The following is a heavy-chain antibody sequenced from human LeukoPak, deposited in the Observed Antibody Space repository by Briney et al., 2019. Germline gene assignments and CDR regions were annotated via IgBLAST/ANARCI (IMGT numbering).Heavy chain of an antibody. CDR1: GFTFSSYS. Sequence: GGSLRLSCAASGFTFSSYSVNWVRQAPGKGLEWVSAMSGSGSSTWYADSVKGRLTISRDNSKNTLFLQMNSLRAEDTAVYYCAKDLYDSSGSRYDYWGQGTLVTVSS. J-gene: IGHJ4*02. V-gene: IGHV3-23*01. D-gene: IGHD3-22*01. CDR3: AKDLYDSSGSRYDY. CDR2: MSGSGSST.